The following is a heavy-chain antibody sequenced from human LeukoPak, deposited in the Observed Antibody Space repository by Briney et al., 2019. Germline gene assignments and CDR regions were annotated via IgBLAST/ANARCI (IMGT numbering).Heavy chain of an antibody. CDR1: GFTFSSYV. V-gene: IGHV3-30-3*01. J-gene: IGHJ4*02. D-gene: IGHD4-17*01. Sequence: PGGSLRLSCAASGFTFSSYVMHWVRQAPGKGLEWVAIISYDGFNKNYADSVKGRFTISRDNSKNTLYLQMNSLRVEDTAVYYCSRATNDYGDYVLLGYWGQGTLVTVSS. CDR3: SRATNDYGDYVLLGY. CDR2: ISYDGFNK.